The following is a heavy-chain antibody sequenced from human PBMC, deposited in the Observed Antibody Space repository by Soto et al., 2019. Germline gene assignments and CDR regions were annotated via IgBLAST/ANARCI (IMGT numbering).Heavy chain of an antibody. CDR3: ARHILKKWKLLVFDY. CDR2: IYYSGST. CDR1: GGSISSSSYY. D-gene: IGHD1-26*01. V-gene: IGHV4-39*01. Sequence: PSETVSLTCTVSGGSISSSSYYWGWIRQPPGKGLEWIGSIYYSGSTYYNPSLKSRVTISVDTSKNQFSLKLSSVTAADTAVYYCARHILKKWKLLVFDYWGQGTLVTV. J-gene: IGHJ4*02.